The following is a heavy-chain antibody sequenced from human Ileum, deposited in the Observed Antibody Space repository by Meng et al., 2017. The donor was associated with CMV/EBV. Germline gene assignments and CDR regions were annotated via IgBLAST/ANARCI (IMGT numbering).Heavy chain of an antibody. CDR3: AGDWGPYSSRGYFDP. D-gene: IGHD6-13*01. CDR1: GGSISSGTYY. V-gene: IGHV4-39*07. J-gene: IGHJ5*02. Sequence: LQESGPGLVTPSETLSLTCTVTGGSISSGTYYWAWIRQSPGKGLEWIGSIYYSGSTYDNPSLKSRVTMSVDTFKNQFSLKLTSVTAADTAVYYCAGDWGPYSSRGYFDPWGQGTLVTVSS. CDR2: IYYSGST.